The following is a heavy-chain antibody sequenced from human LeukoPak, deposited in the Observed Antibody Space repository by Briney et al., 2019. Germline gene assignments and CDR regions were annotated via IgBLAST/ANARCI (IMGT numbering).Heavy chain of an antibody. D-gene: IGHD3/OR15-3a*01. CDR2: INHSGST. CDR3: ARQDWSFYYMDV. J-gene: IGHJ6*03. Sequence: SETLSLTCAVYGGSFSGYYWSWIRQPPGKGLEWIGEINHSGSTNYNPSLKSRVTISVDTSKNQFSLKLSSVTAADTAVYYCARQDWSFYYMDVWGKGTTVTVSS. V-gene: IGHV4-34*01. CDR1: GGSFSGYY.